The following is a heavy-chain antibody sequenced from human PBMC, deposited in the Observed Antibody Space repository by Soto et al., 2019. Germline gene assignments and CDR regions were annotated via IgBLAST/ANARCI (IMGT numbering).Heavy chain of an antibody. D-gene: IGHD2-2*01. CDR1: GDSVSSNSAA. Sequence: PSQTLSLTCAISGDSVSSNSAAWSWIRQSPSRGLEWLGRTYYRSTWFYDYAVSVRSRITINPDTSKNQFSLQLSSVTPEDTAMYFCARISFNTSPLWGQGTLVTVS. V-gene: IGHV6-1*01. J-gene: IGHJ4*02. CDR3: ARISFNTSPL. CDR2: TYYRSTWFY.